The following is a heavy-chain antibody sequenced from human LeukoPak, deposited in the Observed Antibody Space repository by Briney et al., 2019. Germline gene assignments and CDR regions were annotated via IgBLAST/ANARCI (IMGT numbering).Heavy chain of an antibody. V-gene: IGHV4-39*07. CDR1: GGSISSSSYY. J-gene: IGHJ4*02. CDR3: ARDGESGSYPDY. Sequence: SETLSLTCTVSGGSISSSSYYWGWIRQPPGKGLEWIGSIYYSGSTYYNPSLKSRVTISVDTSKNQFSLKLSSVTAADTAVYYCARDGESGSYPDYWGQGTLVTVSS. D-gene: IGHD1-26*01. CDR2: IYYSGST.